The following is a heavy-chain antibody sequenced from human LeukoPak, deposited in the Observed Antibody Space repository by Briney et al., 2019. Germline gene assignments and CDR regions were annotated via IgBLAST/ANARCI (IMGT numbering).Heavy chain of an antibody. D-gene: IGHD6-13*01. Sequence: ASVKVSCKASGYIFTSYGISWVRQAPGQGLEWMGWISTYNGNTNYAQKLRGRVTMTTDTSTSTAYMELRSLRSDDTAVYYCARAAIAAAGTRYFLHWGQGTLVTVSS. J-gene: IGHJ1*01. CDR1: GYIFTSYG. CDR2: ISTYNGNT. CDR3: ARAAIAAAGTRYFLH. V-gene: IGHV1-18*01.